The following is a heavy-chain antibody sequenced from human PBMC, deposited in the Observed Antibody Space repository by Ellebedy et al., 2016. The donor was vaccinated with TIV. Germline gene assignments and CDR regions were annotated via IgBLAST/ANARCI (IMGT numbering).Heavy chain of an antibody. D-gene: IGHD2-15*01. CDR3: ARYCSGGSCYLGE. CDR1: GGTFSTYA. CDR2: IIPICGTA. Sequence: SVKVSXKASGGTFSTYAISWVRQAPGQGLEWMGGIIPICGTANYAQKFQGRVTITADESTSTAYMELSSLRSEDTAVYYCARYCSGGSCYLGEWGQGTLVTVSS. J-gene: IGHJ4*02. V-gene: IGHV1-69*13.